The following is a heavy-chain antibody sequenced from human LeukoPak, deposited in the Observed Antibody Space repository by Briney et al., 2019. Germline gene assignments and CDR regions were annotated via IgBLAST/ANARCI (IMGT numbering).Heavy chain of an antibody. J-gene: IGHJ4*02. V-gene: IGHV4-39*01. Sequence: VXGXSISXXXYYWXXXXQPXXXXXXGVXRIYYSGSTYYNPSLKSRVTISVDTSKNQFSLKLSSVTAADTAVYYCARLSSVRVGSSWPPDYWGQGTLVTVSS. CDR2: IYYSGST. D-gene: IGHD6-13*01. CDR1: GXSISXXXYY. CDR3: ARLSSVRVGSSWPPDY.